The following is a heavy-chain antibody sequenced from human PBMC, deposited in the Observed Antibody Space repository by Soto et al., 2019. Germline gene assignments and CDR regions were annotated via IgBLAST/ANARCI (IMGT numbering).Heavy chain of an antibody. J-gene: IGHJ4*02. D-gene: IGHD3-22*01. V-gene: IGHV3-23*01. CDR3: ATLVRERVVRLFDF. CDR1: GFTFSSYA. CDR2: ISSGGGST. Sequence: AGGSLRLSCAASGFTFSSYAMSWVRQAPGEGLEWVSTISSGGGSTYYADSVEGRFTISRDKSNNTMYLQTNSLRAEDTAVYYCATLVRERVVRLFDFWGQGTLVTVSS.